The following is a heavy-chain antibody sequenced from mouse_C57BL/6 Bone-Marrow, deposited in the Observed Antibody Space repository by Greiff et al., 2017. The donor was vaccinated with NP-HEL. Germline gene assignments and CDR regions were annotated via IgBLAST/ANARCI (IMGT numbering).Heavy chain of an antibody. CDR3: ARRSLELGRVYFDY. D-gene: IGHD4-1*01. CDR1: GYTFTDYY. Sequence: EVQLQQSGPVLVKPGASVKMSCKASGYTFTDYYMNWVKQSHGKSLEWIGVINPYNGGTSYNQKFKGKATLTVDKSSSTAYMELNSLTSEDSAVYYCARRSLELGRVYFDYWGQGTTLTVSS. CDR2: INPYNGGT. J-gene: IGHJ2*01. V-gene: IGHV1-19*01.